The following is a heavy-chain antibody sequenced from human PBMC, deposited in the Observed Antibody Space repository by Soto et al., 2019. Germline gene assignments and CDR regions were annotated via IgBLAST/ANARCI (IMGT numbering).Heavy chain of an antibody. J-gene: IGHJ6*03. Sequence: QDQLVQSGVEVKKPGASVKVSCKASGYSFTNYGITWVRQAPGQGFEWMGWISAYNGNTNYAQKFQCRDTMPTDASTSTAYLELRSLRSDDTAVYYCARDRGVAPPVAGNTHYYYYMDVWGKGTTVTVSS. D-gene: IGHD6-19*01. V-gene: IGHV1-18*01. CDR2: ISAYNGNT. CDR1: GYSFTNYG. CDR3: ARDRGVAPPVAGNTHYYYYMDV.